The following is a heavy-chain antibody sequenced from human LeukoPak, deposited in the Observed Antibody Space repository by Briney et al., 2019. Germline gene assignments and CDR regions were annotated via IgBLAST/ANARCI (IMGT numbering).Heavy chain of an antibody. V-gene: IGHV4-34*01. CDR2: INHSGST. J-gene: IGHJ4*02. D-gene: IGHD4-17*01. Sequence: SETLSLTCAVYGGSFSGYYWSWIRQPPGKGLEWIREINHSGSTNYNPSLKSRVTISVDTSKNQFSLKLSSVTAADTAVYYCARGRSDYGVHGPDHWGQGTLVTVSS. CDR3: ARGRSDYGVHGPDH. CDR1: GGSFSGYY.